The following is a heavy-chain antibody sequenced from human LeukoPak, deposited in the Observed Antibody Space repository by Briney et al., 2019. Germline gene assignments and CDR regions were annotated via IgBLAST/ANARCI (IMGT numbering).Heavy chain of an antibody. Sequence: ASVKVSCKASGGTFSSYAISWVRQAPGQGLEWMGGFDPEDGETIYAQKFQGRVTMTEDTSTDTAYMELSSLRSEDMAVYYCATKYLWGQGTLVTVSS. V-gene: IGHV1-24*01. CDR1: GGTFSSYA. D-gene: IGHD6-6*01. CDR2: FDPEDGET. J-gene: IGHJ4*02. CDR3: ATKYL.